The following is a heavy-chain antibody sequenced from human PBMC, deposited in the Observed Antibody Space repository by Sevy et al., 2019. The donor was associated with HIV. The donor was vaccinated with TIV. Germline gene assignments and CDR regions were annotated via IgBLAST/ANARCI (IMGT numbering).Heavy chain of an antibody. CDR1: GFPFSSFA. CDR2: INGDGGSA. J-gene: IGHJ4*02. V-gene: IGHV3-23*01. CDR3: ARPTPRIAPSSAAFFDY. Sequence: GGSLRLSCAASGFPFSSFAMSWVRHIPGKRLEWVSTINGDGGSAYYADSVKGRFTLSRDNSNNTVFLQMNRLRDEDTAVYYCARPTPRIAPSSAAFFDYWGQGTLVTVSS. D-gene: IGHD1-26*01.